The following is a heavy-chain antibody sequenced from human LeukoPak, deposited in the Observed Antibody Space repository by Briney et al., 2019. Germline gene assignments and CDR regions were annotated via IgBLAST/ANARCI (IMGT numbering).Heavy chain of an antibody. CDR1: GFTFSSNT. J-gene: IGHJ4*02. CDR2: IDGSGVTT. Sequence: GGSLRLSRAASGFTFSSNTMSWVRQAPGKGLAWVSAIDGSGVTTFYADSVKGRFTISRDNSKNTLFLQMNSLRAEDTAVYYCTKRTPEYSSSWCLDYWGRGTLVTVSS. D-gene: IGHD6-13*01. CDR3: TKRTPEYSSSWCLDY. V-gene: IGHV3-23*01.